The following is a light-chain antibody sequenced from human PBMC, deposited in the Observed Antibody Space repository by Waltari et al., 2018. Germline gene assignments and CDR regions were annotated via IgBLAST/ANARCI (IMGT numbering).Light chain of an antibody. CDR1: QSISSW. J-gene: IGKJ1*01. V-gene: IGKV1-5*03. CDR3: QNYNSYSGTWT. CDR2: KAS. Sequence: DIQMTQSHSPLSASVGDSGTVTCRASQSISSWLAWYQQKPGKAPNLLIYKASTLESGVPSRFSGSGSWTEFTLTISSLQSDDFATYYCQNYNSYSGTWTFGQGTKVEIK.